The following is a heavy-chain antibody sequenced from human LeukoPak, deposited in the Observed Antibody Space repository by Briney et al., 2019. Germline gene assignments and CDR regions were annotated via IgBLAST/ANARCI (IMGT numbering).Heavy chain of an antibody. Sequence: GGSLRLSCAASGLTFDDYGMSWVRQAPGKGLEWVSGINWNGGSTGYADSVKGRFTISRDNAKNSLYLQMNSLRAKDTALYYCARGLVPAASFYYYYYMDVWGKGTTVTVSS. D-gene: IGHD2-2*01. CDR1: GLTFDDYG. J-gene: IGHJ6*03. V-gene: IGHV3-20*04. CDR2: INWNGGST. CDR3: ARGLVPAASFYYYYYMDV.